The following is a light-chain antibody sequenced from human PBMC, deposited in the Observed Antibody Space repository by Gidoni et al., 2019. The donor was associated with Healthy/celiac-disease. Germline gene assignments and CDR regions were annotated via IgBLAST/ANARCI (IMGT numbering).Light chain of an antibody. J-gene: IGKJ3*01. V-gene: IGKV1-33*01. Sequence: DIQMTQSPSSLSASVGDRVTITCQASQDNSNYLNLYQQKPGKAPKLMIYDASNLETGVPSRFSGSGSGTDFTFTISSLQPEDIATYYCQQYDNLPVTFGPGTKVDIK. CDR2: DAS. CDR3: QQYDNLPVT. CDR1: QDNSNY.